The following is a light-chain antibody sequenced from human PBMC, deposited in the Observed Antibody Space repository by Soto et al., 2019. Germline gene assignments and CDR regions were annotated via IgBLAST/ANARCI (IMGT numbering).Light chain of an antibody. CDR3: QQYDSFSLT. V-gene: IGKV1-5*03. CDR2: KAY. Sequence: DIPMTQSPSTLSASVGDRVTITCRASQSISSWLAWYQQKPGKAPKLLIQKAYSLESGVPSSFSGSGSGTEFTLTISSLQPDDFATYYCQQYDSFSLTVGGGTKVEIK. CDR1: QSISSW. J-gene: IGKJ4*02.